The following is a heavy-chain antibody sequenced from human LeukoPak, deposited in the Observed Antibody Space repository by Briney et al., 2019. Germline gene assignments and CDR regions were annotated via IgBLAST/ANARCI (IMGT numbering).Heavy chain of an antibody. V-gene: IGHV5-51*01. CDR2: IYPGDSGT. J-gene: IGHJ6*03. CDR3: ARQASHYYYYMDV. Sequence: GESLKISCKGSGYSFTSYWIGWVRQMPGKGLEWMGIIYPGDSGTRYSPSFQGQVTISADKSISTAYLQWSSLKASDTAMYYCARQASHYYYYMDVWGKGTTVTVSS. CDR1: GYSFTSYW. D-gene: IGHD2-21*01.